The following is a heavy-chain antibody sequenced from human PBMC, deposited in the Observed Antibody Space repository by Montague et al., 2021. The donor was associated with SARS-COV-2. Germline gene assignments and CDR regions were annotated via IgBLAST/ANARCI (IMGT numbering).Heavy chain of an antibody. Sequence: SETLSLTCTVSGGSVSRISSHWGWIRQPPGKGLEYIGSFYYAGGTQYNPSLKSRVTISVDTSNDQFSLKMNSVTAADTAVYFCARVYGSSFDYWGQGTLVTVSS. CDR3: ARVYGSSFDY. J-gene: IGHJ4*02. V-gene: IGHV4-39*01. CDR2: FYYAGGT. D-gene: IGHD4-17*01. CDR1: GGSVSRISSH.